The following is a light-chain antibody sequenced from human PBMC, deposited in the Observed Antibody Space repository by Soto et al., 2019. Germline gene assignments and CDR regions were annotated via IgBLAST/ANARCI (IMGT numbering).Light chain of an antibody. J-gene: IGKJ4*01. CDR2: AAS. CDR1: QAINNY. V-gene: IGKV1-27*01. CDR3: PKFNAVPT. Sequence: DIQMTQSPSSLSASVWDRVTITCRASQAINNYLAWYHQKPGKVPTLLISAASTLQSGFPSRFSGSGSGTDFTLTISRLQPEDVATYFCPKFNAVPTFGGGTKVEI.